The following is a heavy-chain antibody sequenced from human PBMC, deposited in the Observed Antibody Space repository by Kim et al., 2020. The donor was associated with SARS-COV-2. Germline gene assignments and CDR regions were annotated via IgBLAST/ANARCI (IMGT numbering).Heavy chain of an antibody. Sequence: GGSLRLSCAASGFTFSSYGMHWVRQAPGKGLEWVAVISYDGSNKYYADSVKGRFTISRDNSKNTLYLQMNSLRAEDTAVYYCAKDRMGSGWYVFDYWGQGTLVTVSS. CDR2: ISYDGSNK. CDR1: GFTFSSYG. D-gene: IGHD6-19*01. J-gene: IGHJ4*02. V-gene: IGHV3-30*18. CDR3: AKDRMGSGWYVFDY.